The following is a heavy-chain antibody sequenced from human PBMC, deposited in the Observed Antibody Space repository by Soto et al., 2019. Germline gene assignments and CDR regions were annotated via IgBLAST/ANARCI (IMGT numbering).Heavy chain of an antibody. CDR2: IYYSGST. Sequence: SETLSLTCTVSGGSISSSSYYWGWIRQPPGKGLEWIGSIYYSGSTYYNPSLKSRVTISVDTSKNQFSLKLSSVTAADTAVYYCARLREWLRRITDYFDYWGQGTLVTVSS. J-gene: IGHJ4*02. CDR1: GGSISSSSYY. D-gene: IGHD5-12*01. CDR3: ARLREWLRRITDYFDY. V-gene: IGHV4-39*01.